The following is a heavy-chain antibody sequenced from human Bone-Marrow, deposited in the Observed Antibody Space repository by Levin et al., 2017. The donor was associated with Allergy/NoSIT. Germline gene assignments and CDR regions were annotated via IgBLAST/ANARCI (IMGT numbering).Heavy chain of an antibody. CDR1: GFIFRNYW. D-gene: IGHD1-26*01. V-gene: IGHV3-7*01. J-gene: IGHJ4*02. CDR3: AKHIPRVRAVDY. Sequence: PGGSLRLSCAASGFIFRNYWMTWVRQAPGKGLEWVAKMSEDGSEKNYVDSVKGRFTISRDNTENSLYLQMNNLRADDTAVYYCAKHIPRVRAVDYWGQGTLVTVSS. CDR2: MSEDGSEK.